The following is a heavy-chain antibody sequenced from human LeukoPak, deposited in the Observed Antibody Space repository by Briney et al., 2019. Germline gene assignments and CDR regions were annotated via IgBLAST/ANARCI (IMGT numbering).Heavy chain of an antibody. J-gene: IGHJ4*02. CDR2: INSDGSST. V-gene: IGHV3-74*01. Sequence: GGSLRLSCAASGFIFSSYWMHWVRQAPGKGLVWVSRINSDGSSTSYADSVKGRFTISRDNAKNTLYLQMNSLRAEDTAVYYCARERYYYDSSGYSNFDYWGQGTLVTVSS. D-gene: IGHD3-22*01. CDR3: ARERYYYDSSGYSNFDY. CDR1: GFIFSSYW.